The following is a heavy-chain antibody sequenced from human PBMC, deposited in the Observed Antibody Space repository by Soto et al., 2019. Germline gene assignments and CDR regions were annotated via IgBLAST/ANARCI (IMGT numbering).Heavy chain of an antibody. V-gene: IGHV1-18*01. CDR2: ISAYNGNT. D-gene: IGHD4-17*01. Sequence: ASVKVSCKTSGYTFTSYGISWVRQAPGQGLEWMGWISAYNGNTNYAQKFQGRVTMTRNTSISTAYMELSSLRSEDTAVYYCARGTTVTTFLNYYYYYMDVWGKGTTVTVSS. CDR3: ARGTTVTTFLNYYYYYMDV. J-gene: IGHJ6*03. CDR1: GYTFTSYG.